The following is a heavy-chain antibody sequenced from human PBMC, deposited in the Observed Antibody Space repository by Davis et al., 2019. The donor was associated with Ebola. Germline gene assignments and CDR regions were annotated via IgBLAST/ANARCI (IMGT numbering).Heavy chain of an antibody. CDR1: GGSISGHY. Sequence: PSETLSLTCSVSGGSISGHYWSWIRQPPGMGLEWIGYVFHSGTTNYNPSLNSRVTMTVDKSKNQFSLKVKSVTAADTAVYYCARAIEWAKIFDSWGQGVPVTVSS. CDR2: VFHSGTT. J-gene: IGHJ5*01. CDR3: ARAIEWAKIFDS. D-gene: IGHD5-24*01. V-gene: IGHV4-59*11.